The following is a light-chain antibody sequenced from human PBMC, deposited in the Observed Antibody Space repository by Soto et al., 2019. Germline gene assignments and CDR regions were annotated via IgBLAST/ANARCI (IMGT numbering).Light chain of an antibody. CDR3: GTCDSSLSAYV. J-gene: IGLJ1*01. CDR1: SSDVGGYDL. V-gene: IGLV2-14*02. CDR2: EGS. Sequence: QSALTQPASVSGSPGQSITISCTGSSSDVGGYDLVSWYQQHPCKAPKLIIYEGSKRPSGIPDRFSGSKSGTSATLGITGLQTRDEADYYCGTCDSSLSAYVFGTGTKLTVL.